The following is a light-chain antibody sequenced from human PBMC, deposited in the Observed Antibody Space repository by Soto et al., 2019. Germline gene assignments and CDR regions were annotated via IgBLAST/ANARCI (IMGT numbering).Light chain of an antibody. Sequence: EIVLTQSPATLSLSPGERSTLSCRASQSVSSYLAWYQQKPGQAPRLFIYGASSRATGIPDRFSGSGSGTDFTLTISRLEPEDFAVYYCQQYGSSPSTFGQGTTGDIK. V-gene: IGKV3-20*01. CDR1: QSVSSY. CDR2: GAS. CDR3: QQYGSSPST. J-gene: IGKJ1*01.